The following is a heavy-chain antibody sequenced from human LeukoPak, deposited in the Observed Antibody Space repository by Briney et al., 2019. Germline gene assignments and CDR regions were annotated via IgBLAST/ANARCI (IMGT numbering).Heavy chain of an antibody. CDR3: ARGIRDSGYDYYFDY. J-gene: IGHJ4*02. V-gene: IGHV4-38-2*01. D-gene: IGHD5-12*01. CDR2: IYHSGST. Sequence: SETLSLTCAVSGYSISSGYHWGWIRQPPGKGLEWIGSIYHSGSTYYNPSLKSRVTISVDTSKNQFSLKLSSVTAADTAVYYCARGIRDSGYDYYFDYWGQGTLVTVSS. CDR1: GYSISSGYH.